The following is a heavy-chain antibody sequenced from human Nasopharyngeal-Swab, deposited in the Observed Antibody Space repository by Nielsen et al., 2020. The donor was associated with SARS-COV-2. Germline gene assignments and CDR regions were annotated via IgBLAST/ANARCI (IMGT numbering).Heavy chain of an antibody. J-gene: IGHJ4*02. CDR2: IYHSGST. Sequence: SETLSLTCAVSGGSISSGGYSWSWIRQPPGKGLEWIGYIYHSGSTNYNPSLKSRVTISVDTSKNQFSLKLSSVTAADTAVYYCARGGDYYDSSGYGVDYWGQGTLVTVSS. CDR1: GGSISSGGYS. CDR3: ARGGDYYDSSGYGVDY. D-gene: IGHD3-22*01. V-gene: IGHV4-30-2*01.